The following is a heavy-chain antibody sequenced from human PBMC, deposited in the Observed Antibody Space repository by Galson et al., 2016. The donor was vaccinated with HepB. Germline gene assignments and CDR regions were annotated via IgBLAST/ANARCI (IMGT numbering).Heavy chain of an antibody. D-gene: IGHD1-1*01. Sequence: SLRLSCAAYGFTFSSYGMHWVRQAPGKGLEWVAVISYDGSDKYYADSVKGRFTISRDKSKNTLYLQMSSLRAEDTAVYYCAKDVWRGSGTDYYGMDVWGQGTTVAVSS. J-gene: IGHJ6*02. CDR3: AKDVWRGSGTDYYGMDV. CDR1: GFTFSSYG. CDR2: ISYDGSDK. V-gene: IGHV3-30*18.